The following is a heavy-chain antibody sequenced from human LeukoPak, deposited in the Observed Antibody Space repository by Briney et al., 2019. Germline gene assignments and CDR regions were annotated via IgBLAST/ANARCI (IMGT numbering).Heavy chain of an antibody. Sequence: PSETLSLTCTVSGGSISSDDYYWSWIRQPPGKGLEWIGYIHYSGSTYYNPSLKSRVSISVDTSKNQFSPRLSSVTAADTAVYYCGRAGADSSGYYTIDYWGQGTLVTVSS. CDR1: GGSISSDDYY. CDR2: IHYSGST. J-gene: IGHJ4*02. V-gene: IGHV4-30-4*01. CDR3: GRAGADSSGYYTIDY. D-gene: IGHD3-22*01.